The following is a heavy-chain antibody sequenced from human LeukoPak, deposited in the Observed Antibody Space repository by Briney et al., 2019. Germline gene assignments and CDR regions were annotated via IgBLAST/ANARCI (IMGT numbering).Heavy chain of an antibody. J-gene: IGHJ3*01. CDR2: IYYSGST. V-gene: IGHV4-31*03. CDR1: GVSLSSDKYY. Sequence: SQTLSLTCTVSGVSLSSDKYYWSWIRQRPGKGLEWIGHIYYSGSTSFNPSLKSRVSMSVDASKSQFSLKLTSVTAADTAVYYCATPYCATIICLDVFDVWGQGTVVTVSS. CDR3: ATPYCATIICLDVFDV. D-gene: IGHD1-26*01.